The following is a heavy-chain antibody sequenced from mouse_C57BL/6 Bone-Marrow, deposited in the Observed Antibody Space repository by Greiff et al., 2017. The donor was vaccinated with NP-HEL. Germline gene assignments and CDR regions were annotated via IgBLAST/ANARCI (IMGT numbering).Heavy chain of an antibody. CDR1: GYTFTDYY. D-gene: IGHD2-3*01. J-gene: IGHJ2*01. V-gene: IGHV1-26*01. CDR2: INPNNGGT. CDR3: ARDYDGYSYFDY. Sequence: VQLQQSGPELVKPGASVKISCKASGYTFTDYYMNWVKQSHGKSLEWIGYINPNNGGTSYNQKFKGKATLTVDKSSSTAYMELRSLTSEDSAVYYCARDYDGYSYFDYWGQGTTLTVSS.